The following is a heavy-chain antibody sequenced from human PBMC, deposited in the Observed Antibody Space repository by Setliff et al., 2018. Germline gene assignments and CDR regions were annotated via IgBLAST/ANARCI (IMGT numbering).Heavy chain of an antibody. D-gene: IGHD2-8*02. V-gene: IGHV1-2*02. CDR2: INPNSGGA. CDR3: AKQVVVYVYDGIFGYFDF. J-gene: IGHJ4*02. CDR1: GYTFAGYY. Sequence: ASVKVSCKASGYTFAGYYMHWVRQAPGQGLEWMGWINPNSGGANYAQKFQGRVTMTRATSISTGYMELSRLRSDDTAVYYCAKQVVVYVYDGIFGYFDFWGQGTLVTVSS.